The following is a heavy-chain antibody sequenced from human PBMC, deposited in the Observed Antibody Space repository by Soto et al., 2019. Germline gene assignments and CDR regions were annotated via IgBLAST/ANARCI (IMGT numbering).Heavy chain of an antibody. Sequence: GASVKVSCKASGYTFTNYHMHWVRQAPGQGFEWMGIINPNGGSTSYAQKFQGRVTMTRDTSTSTVYMELSGLRSEDTAVYYCAKPGHIVVVVAAATPDYWGQGTLVTVSS. J-gene: IGHJ4*02. V-gene: IGHV1-46*01. CDR1: GYTFTNYH. CDR2: INPNGGST. CDR3: AKPGHIVVVVAAATPDY. D-gene: IGHD2-15*01.